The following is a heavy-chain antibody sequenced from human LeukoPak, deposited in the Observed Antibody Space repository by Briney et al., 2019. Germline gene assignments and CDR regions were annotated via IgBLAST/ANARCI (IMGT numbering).Heavy chain of an antibody. Sequence: GGSLRLSCAASGFTFSNSAMNWVRQAPGKGLEWVSSINNVGSHIYYADSVKGRFTISRDNSKNTLYLQMNSLRAEDTAVYYCAKDIYCSGGSCYSVREPSVCWGQGTLVTVSS. CDR3: AKDIYCSGGSCYSVREPSVC. J-gene: IGHJ4*02. CDR2: INNVGSHI. D-gene: IGHD2-15*01. V-gene: IGHV3-21*01. CDR1: GFTFSNSA.